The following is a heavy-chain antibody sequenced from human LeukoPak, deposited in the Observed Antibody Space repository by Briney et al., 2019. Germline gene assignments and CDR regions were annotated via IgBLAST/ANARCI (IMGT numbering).Heavy chain of an antibody. J-gene: IGHJ6*03. CDR2: IYTSGST. V-gene: IGHV4-4*07. CDR3: ARQYYYDSSGYAEYYYYMDV. CDR1: GGSINSYY. D-gene: IGHD3-22*01. Sequence: PSETLSLTCTVSGGSINSYYWSWIRQPAGKGLEWIGRIYTSGSTNYNPSLKSRVTMSVDTSKNQFSLKLSSVTAADTAVYYCARQYYYDSSGYAEYYYYMDVWGKGTTVTVSS.